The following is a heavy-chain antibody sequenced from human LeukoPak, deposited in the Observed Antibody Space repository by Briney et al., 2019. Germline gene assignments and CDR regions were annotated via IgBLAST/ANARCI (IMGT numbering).Heavy chain of an antibody. CDR2: IYTSGST. Sequence: PSETLSLTCTVSGGSISSYYWSWIRQTAGKGLEWIGRIYTSGSTNYNPSLKSRVTMSVDTSKNQFSLKLSSVTAADTAVYYCARDFRYSSSWSYYYYGMDVWGQGTTVTVSS. D-gene: IGHD6-13*01. J-gene: IGHJ6*02. CDR3: ARDFRYSSSWSYYYYGMDV. V-gene: IGHV4-4*07. CDR1: GGSISSYY.